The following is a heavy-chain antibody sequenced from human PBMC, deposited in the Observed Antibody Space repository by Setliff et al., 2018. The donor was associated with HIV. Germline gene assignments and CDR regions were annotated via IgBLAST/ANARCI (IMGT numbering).Heavy chain of an antibody. V-gene: IGHV1-69-2*01. J-gene: IGHJ4*02. Sequence: VKVSCKASGYTFTDYYMHWVQQAPGKGLEWMGRVDPEDGETIYAEKFQGRVTISADTSTDTAYMELSSLRSEDTAMYYCATGQYYDILTAYFSYIDYWGQGTLVTVSS. D-gene: IGHD3-9*01. CDR3: ATGQYYDILTAYFSYIDY. CDR1: GYTFTDYY. CDR2: VDPEDGET.